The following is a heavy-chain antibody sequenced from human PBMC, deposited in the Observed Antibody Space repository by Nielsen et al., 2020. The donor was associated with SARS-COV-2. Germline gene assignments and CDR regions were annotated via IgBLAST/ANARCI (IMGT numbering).Heavy chain of an antibody. CDR2: MNTNTGDP. CDR1: GYTFSHYV. V-gene: IGHV7-4-1*02. J-gene: IGHJ5*02. Sequence: ASVKVSCKASGYTFSHYVINWVRQAPGQGPEWMGWMNTNTGDPMYAQDFTGRFVFSLDSSVSTAYLHISGLKPEDTAVYYCARGGIALVRGTPERFDPWGQGTLVTVSS. CDR3: ARGGIALVRGTPERFDP. D-gene: IGHD3-10*01.